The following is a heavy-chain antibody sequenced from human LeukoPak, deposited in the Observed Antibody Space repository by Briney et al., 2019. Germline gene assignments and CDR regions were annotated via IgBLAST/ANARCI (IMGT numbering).Heavy chain of an antibody. J-gene: IGHJ4*02. D-gene: IGHD2-2*01. V-gene: IGHV1-2*02. CDR1: GYTFTGYY. Sequence: ASVKVSCKASGYTFTGYYMHWVRQAPGQGLEWMGWINPNSGGTNYAQKFQGRVTMTRDTSISTAYMELSRLRSDDTAVYYCARVSRGVVVVPAAIPTYYFDYWGQGTLVTVCS. CDR3: ARVSRGVVVVPAAIPTYYFDY. CDR2: INPNSGGT.